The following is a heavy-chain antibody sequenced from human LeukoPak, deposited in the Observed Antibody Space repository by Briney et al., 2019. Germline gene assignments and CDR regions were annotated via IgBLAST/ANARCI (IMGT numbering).Heavy chain of an antibody. D-gene: IGHD3-10*01. J-gene: IGHJ5*02. Sequence: ASVKVSCKASGYSFTMYGISWVRQAPGQGLEWMGWISGFNAYTNYAQKLQGRVTMTTDTSTSTVYMEVRGLRSDDTAVYYCARDHWSHYYGSGGENYFDPWGQGALVTVSS. CDR2: ISGFNAYT. CDR1: GYSFTMYG. V-gene: IGHV1-18*01. CDR3: ARDHWSHYYGSGGENYFDP.